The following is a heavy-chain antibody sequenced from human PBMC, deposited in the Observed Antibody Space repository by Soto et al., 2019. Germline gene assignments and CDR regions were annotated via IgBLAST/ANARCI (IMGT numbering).Heavy chain of an antibody. V-gene: IGHV4-30-4*01. Sequence: SETLSLTCTVSGGSISSGDYYWSWIRQPPGKGLEWIGYIYYSGSTYYNPSLKSRVTISVDTSKNQFSLKLSSVTAADTAVYYCARDLRGDYVPYYYGMDVWGQGTTVTVSS. D-gene: IGHD4-17*01. J-gene: IGHJ6*02. CDR2: IYYSGST. CDR1: GGSISSGDYY. CDR3: ARDLRGDYVPYYYGMDV.